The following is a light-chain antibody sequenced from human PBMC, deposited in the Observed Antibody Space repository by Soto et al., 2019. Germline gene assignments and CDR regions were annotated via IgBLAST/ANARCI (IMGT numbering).Light chain of an antibody. J-gene: IGKJ1*01. CDR3: QQSYSNPRT. CDR2: AAS. Sequence: DIQMTQSPSSLSASVGDRVTITCRASENIARYLNWYQQRPGKAPELLISAASSLQSGVPSRFSGGGSGTDFALTISSLQPEDFATYYCQQSYSNPRTFGQGTKVDIK. V-gene: IGKV1-39*01. CDR1: ENIARY.